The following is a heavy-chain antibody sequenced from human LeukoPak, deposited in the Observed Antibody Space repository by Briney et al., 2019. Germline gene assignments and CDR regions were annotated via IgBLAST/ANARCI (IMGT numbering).Heavy chain of an antibody. J-gene: IGHJ4*02. CDR3: ATAEWENFYFDS. V-gene: IGHV4-31*03. CDR2: TSYGGGA. CDR1: GATVSRGGYY. Sequence: SETLSLTCTVSGATVSRGGYYWSWIRQHPGKGLEWIGFTSYGGGAYYNPSLMSRITMSVDPSQNQFSLKMRDVTAADTAVYFCATAEWENFYFDSWDQGALVAVTS. D-gene: IGHD1-26*01.